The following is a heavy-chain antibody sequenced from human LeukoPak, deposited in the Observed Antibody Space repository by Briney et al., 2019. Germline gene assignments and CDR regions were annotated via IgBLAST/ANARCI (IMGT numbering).Heavy chain of an antibody. J-gene: IGHJ6*02. D-gene: IGHD2-15*01. V-gene: IGHV3-66*01. CDR1: GFTVSSNY. CDR2: IYSGGST. CDR3: ARVPVVAAHYGMDV. Sequence: GGSLRLSCAASGFTVSSNYMSWVRQAPGKGLEWVSVIYSGGSTYCADSVKGRFTISRDNSKNTLYLQMNSLRAEDTAVYYCARVPVVAAHYGMDVWGQGTTVTVSS.